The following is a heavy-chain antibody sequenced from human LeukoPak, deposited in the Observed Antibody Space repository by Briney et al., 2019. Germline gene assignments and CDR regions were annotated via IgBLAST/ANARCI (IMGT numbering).Heavy chain of an antibody. CDR1: GFTFSSYA. Sequence: GGSLRLSCAASGFTFSSYAMSWVRQAPGKGLEWVSYISGASSAIFYADSVRGRFTISRDNAKNSLYLEMNSLRAEDTAVYYCATFKYPAAFDIWGQGTMVTVSS. CDR3: ATFKYPAAFDI. J-gene: IGHJ3*02. CDR2: ISGASSAI. D-gene: IGHD2-2*01. V-gene: IGHV3-48*01.